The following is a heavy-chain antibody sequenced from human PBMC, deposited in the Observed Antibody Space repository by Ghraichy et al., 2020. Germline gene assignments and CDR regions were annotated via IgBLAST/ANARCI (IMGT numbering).Heavy chain of an antibody. CDR2: IYYSGST. Sequence: SETLSLTCTVSGGSISSYYWSWIRQPPGKGLEWIGYIYYSGSTNYNPSLKSRVTISVDTSKNQFSLKLSSVTAADTAVYYCASRIAAAGTRSYWYFDLWGRGTLVTVSS. J-gene: IGHJ2*01. CDR3: ASRIAAAGTRSYWYFDL. V-gene: IGHV4-59*01. CDR1: GGSISSYY. D-gene: IGHD6-13*01.